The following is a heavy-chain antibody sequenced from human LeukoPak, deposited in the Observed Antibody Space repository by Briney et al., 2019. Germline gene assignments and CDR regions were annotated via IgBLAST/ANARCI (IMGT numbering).Heavy chain of an antibody. J-gene: IGHJ6*02. CDR3: ARDQGDSGSSAYLPVPYNYFGMDV. CDR2: ISNSGTTI. CDR1: GFNFSTYT. D-gene: IGHD3-10*01. V-gene: IGHV3-48*01. Sequence: PGGSLRLSCAASGFNFSTYTMNWVRQAPGKGLEWVSYISNSGTTIYYADSVKGRFTISRDNAKNSLYLQMNSLRAEDTAVYYCARDQGDSGSSAYLPVPYNYFGMDVWGQGTTVTVSS.